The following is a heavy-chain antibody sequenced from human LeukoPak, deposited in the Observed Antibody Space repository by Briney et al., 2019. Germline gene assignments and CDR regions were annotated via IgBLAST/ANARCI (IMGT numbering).Heavy chain of an antibody. J-gene: IGHJ4*02. Sequence: GGSLRLSCAASGFTFSSYAMSWVRQAPGKGLEWVSAISGSGGSTYYADSVKGRFTISRDNSKNTLYLQMKSLRAEDTAVYYCDQDGTMWDIVATPDYWGQGTLVTVSS. V-gene: IGHV3-23*01. CDR2: ISGSGGST. D-gene: IGHD5-12*01. CDR3: DQDGTMWDIVATPDY. CDR1: GFTFSSYA.